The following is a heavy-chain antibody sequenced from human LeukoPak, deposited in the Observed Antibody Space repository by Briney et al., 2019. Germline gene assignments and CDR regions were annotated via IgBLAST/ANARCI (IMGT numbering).Heavy chain of an antibody. Sequence: GGSLRLSCAASGFSVSSSYMSWVRQAPGKGLEWVSVIHSGGTTYYADSVEGRFTISRDNSKNTLDLQMSSLRAEDTAVYYCARGTHCSSTSCSVYWGQGTLVTVSS. D-gene: IGHD2-2*01. CDR2: IHSGGTT. CDR1: GFSVSSSY. J-gene: IGHJ4*02. CDR3: ARGTHCSSTSCSVY. V-gene: IGHV3-53*01.